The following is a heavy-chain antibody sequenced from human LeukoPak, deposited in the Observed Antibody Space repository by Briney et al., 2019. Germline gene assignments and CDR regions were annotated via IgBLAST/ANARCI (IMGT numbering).Heavy chain of an antibody. CDR3: ARSVAAPRSAFDI. CDR2: IIPIFGTA. CDR1: GGTFSSYA. D-gene: IGHD2-21*01. V-gene: IGHV1-69*13. Sequence: ASVKVSCKASGGTFSSYAISWVRQAPGQGLEWMGGIIPIFGTANYAQKFQGRVTITADESTSTAYMELSSLRSEDTAVYYCARSVAAPRSAFDIWGQGTMVTVSS. J-gene: IGHJ3*02.